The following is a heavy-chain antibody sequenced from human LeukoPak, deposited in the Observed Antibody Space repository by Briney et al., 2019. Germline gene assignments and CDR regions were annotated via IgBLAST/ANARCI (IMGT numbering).Heavy chain of an antibody. Sequence: GGSLRLSCAASGFTFSTYWMNWVRQSPGKGLVLVSRIRSDGTNTNYAESVKGRFTLSRDNAENTLYLQMNSLRAEDTAVYYCAREGSGWYIDYWGQGILVTVSS. D-gene: IGHD6-19*01. CDR1: GFTFSTYW. J-gene: IGHJ4*02. CDR3: AREGSGWYIDY. V-gene: IGHV3-74*01. CDR2: IRSDGTNT.